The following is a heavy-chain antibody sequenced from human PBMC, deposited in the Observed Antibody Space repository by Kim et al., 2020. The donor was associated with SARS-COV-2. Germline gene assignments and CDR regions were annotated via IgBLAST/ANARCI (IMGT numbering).Heavy chain of an antibody. J-gene: IGHJ4*02. V-gene: IGHV4-4*02. Sequence: PSLKSRVTLSVDKSKNQFSLKLSSVTAADTAVYYCAREGGDYVTLFDYWGQGTLVTVSS. CDR3: AREGGDYVTLFDY. D-gene: IGHD4-17*01.